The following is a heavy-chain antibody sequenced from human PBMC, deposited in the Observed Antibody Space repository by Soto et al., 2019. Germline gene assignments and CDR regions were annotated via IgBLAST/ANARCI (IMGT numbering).Heavy chain of an antibody. D-gene: IGHD3-22*01. CDR3: ARADDSSGYDRVQH. CDR2: IWYDGSNK. CDR1: GFTFSSYG. V-gene: IGHV3-33*01. J-gene: IGHJ1*01. Sequence: GGSLRLSCAASGFTFSSYGMHWVRQAPGKGLEWVAVIWYDGSNKYYADSVKGRFTISRDNSKNTLYLQMNSLRAEDTAVYYCARADDSSGYDRVQHWGQGTLVTVSS.